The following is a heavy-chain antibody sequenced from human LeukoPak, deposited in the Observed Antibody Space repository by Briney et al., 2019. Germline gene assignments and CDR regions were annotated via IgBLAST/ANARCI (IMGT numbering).Heavy chain of an antibody. CDR3: ARHLRHLVATIDY. V-gene: IGHV4-39*01. J-gene: IGHJ4*02. D-gene: IGHD5-12*01. Sequence: SETLSLTCAVSGGSISSSNWWSWIRQSPGEGLEWIGNVYYSGSTYYNPSLKSRVTISIDTSKNQFSLKLTFVTAADTAVYFCARHLRHLVATIDYWGQGTLVTVSS. CDR1: GGSISSSNW. CDR2: VYYSGST.